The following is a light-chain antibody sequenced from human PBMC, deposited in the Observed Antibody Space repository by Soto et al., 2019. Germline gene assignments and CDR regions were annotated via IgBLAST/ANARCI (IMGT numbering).Light chain of an antibody. V-gene: IGLV2-14*01. CDR2: EVT. CDR1: SSDVGAYNY. CDR3: SSYTSGSTLVV. J-gene: IGLJ2*01. Sequence: QSALTQPASVSGSPGQSITISCTGSSSDVGAYNYVSWYQQHPGKALRLMIYEVTNRPSGVSNRFSGSKSGNTASLTISGLRAEDEADYYCSSYTSGSTLVVFGGGTKLTVL.